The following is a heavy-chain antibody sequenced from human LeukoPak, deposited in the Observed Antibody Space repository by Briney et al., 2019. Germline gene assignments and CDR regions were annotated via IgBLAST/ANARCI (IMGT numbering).Heavy chain of an antibody. D-gene: IGHD1-1*01. Sequence: GGSLRLSCGASAFTFSTYNMNWFRQAPGKGLEWVSFISSSGSSSRIYYADSVKGRFTISRDNAKNSLFLQMNSLRAEDTGVYYCARGIGTQYWGQGTLVTVSS. CDR2: ISSSGSSSRI. CDR3: ARGIGTQY. CDR1: AFTFSTYN. V-gene: IGHV3-21*01. J-gene: IGHJ4*02.